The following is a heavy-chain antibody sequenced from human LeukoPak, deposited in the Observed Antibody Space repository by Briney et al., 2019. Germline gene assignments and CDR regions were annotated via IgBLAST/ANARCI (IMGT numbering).Heavy chain of an antibody. J-gene: IGHJ6*03. CDR3: ARARSTYYYYMDV. CDR2: INWNGGST. Sequence: GGSLRLSCAASGFTFDDYGMSWGRQAPGNGLEWVSGINWNGGSTGYADSVKGRFTISRDNAKNSLYLQMNSLRAEDTALYYCARARSTYYYYMDVWGKGTTVTVSS. CDR1: GFTFDDYG. V-gene: IGHV3-20*04.